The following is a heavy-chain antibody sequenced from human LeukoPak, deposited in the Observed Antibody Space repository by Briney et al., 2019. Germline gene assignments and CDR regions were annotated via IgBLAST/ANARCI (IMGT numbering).Heavy chain of an antibody. J-gene: IGHJ6*02. CDR1: GFTFDDYA. V-gene: IGHV3-9*01. Sequence: GGSLRLSCAASGFTFDDYAMHWVRQAPGKGLEWVSGISWNSGSMGYADSVKGRFTISRDSAKNSLYLQMNSLRAEDTALYYCAKAMRDYYGMDVWGQGTTVTVSS. CDR2: ISWNSGSM. CDR3: AKAMRDYYGMDV.